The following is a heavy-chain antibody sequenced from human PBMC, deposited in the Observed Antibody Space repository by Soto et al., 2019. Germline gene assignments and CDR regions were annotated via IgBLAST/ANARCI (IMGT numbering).Heavy chain of an antibody. CDR2: IYYSGST. D-gene: IGHD6-19*01. CDR1: GGSISSSSYY. V-gene: IGHV4-39*01. Sequence: SETLSLTCTVSGGSISSSSYYWGWIRQPPGKGLEWIGSIYYSGSTYYNPSLKSRVTISVDASKNQFSLKLSSVTAADTAVYYCARSTELAGTYYYYYGMDVWGQGTTVTVSS. J-gene: IGHJ6*02. CDR3: ARSTELAGTYYYYYGMDV.